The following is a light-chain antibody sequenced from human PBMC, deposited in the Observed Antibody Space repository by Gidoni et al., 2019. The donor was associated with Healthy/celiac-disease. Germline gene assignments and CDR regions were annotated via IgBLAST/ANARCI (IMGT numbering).Light chain of an antibody. Sequence: SYELPQPPSVSVFPGQTASITCSGDKLGDKYACWYQQKPGQSPVLVIYQDSKRPSGIPERFSGSNSGNTATLTISGTQAMDEADYYCQAWDSSTAVFGGGTKLTVL. CDR1: KLGDKY. CDR2: QDS. CDR3: QAWDSSTAV. J-gene: IGLJ2*01. V-gene: IGLV3-1*01.